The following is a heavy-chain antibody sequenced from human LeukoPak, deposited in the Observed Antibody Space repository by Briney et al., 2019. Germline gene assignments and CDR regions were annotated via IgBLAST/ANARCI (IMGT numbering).Heavy chain of an antibody. Sequence: ASVKVSCXASGYTFTSYGISWVRQAPGQGLEWMAWISTYNGNTNYAQMLQGRITMTTDTSTSTAYMELRSLRSDDTAVYYCARGKPVYFYGPGSYLASPFDSWGQGTLVTVSS. CDR2: ISTYNGNT. CDR3: ARGKPVYFYGPGSYLASPFDS. V-gene: IGHV1-18*01. J-gene: IGHJ4*02. D-gene: IGHD3-10*01. CDR1: GYTFTSYG.